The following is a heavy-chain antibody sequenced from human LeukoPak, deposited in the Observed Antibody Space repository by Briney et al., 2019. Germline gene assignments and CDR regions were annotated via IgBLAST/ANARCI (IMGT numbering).Heavy chain of an antibody. CDR3: ATVGRRGEFDY. Sequence: ASVKVSCTASGYTFTSYDFNWLRQATGQGPEWMGWMNPNSGATGYAQKFQGRVTMTRSASINTAYMELSSLRSEDTAVYYCATVGRRGEFDYWGQGTLVTVSS. CDR2: MNPNSGAT. CDR1: GYTFTSYD. V-gene: IGHV1-8*01. D-gene: IGHD3-16*01. J-gene: IGHJ4*02.